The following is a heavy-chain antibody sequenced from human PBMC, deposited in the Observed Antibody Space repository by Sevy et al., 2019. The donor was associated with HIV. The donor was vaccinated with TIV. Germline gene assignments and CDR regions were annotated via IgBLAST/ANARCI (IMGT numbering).Heavy chain of an antibody. V-gene: IGHV3-9*01. CDR2: VSWNSGAK. D-gene: IGHD4-17*01. Sequence: GGSQRLSCVASGFSFGDYAMHWVRQRPGKGLEWVAGVSWNSGAKGYADSVKGRFTLSRDNTENSLYLQMNNLRPDDTAFYYCAKGGYGDYFTGDKWLDPWGQGTLVTVSS. J-gene: IGHJ5*02. CDR3: AKGGYGDYFTGDKWLDP. CDR1: GFSFGDYA.